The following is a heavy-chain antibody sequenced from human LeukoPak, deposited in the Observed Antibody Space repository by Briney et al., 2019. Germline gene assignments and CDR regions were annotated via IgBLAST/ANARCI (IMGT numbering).Heavy chain of an antibody. CDR3: AKHGTISSESYFDY. J-gene: IGHJ4*02. CDR2: IHNSGRT. CDR1: GGSVSSYY. D-gene: IGHD1-14*01. Sequence: SETLSLTCSVSGGSVSSYYWSWIRQSPGKGLEWIGYIHNSGRTNYNPSLKSRVTGFVDTSKNQVSLRLSSVTAADTAVYYCAKHGTISSESYFDYWGQGALVTVSS. V-gene: IGHV4-59*08.